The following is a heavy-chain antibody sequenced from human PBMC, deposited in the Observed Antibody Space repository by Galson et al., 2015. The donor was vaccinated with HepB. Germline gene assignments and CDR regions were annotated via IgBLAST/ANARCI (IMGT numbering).Heavy chain of an antibody. J-gene: IGHJ6*02. Sequence: SVKVSCKASGGTFSSNPITWVRQAPGQGLEWVGGIIPMYDETNYTQKFEGRITITADESTSTAYMELSSLRSEDTAVYYCARVGGYELFGSMGVWGPGTTVTVS. V-gene: IGHV1-69*13. CDR1: GGTFSSNP. D-gene: IGHD5-12*01. CDR2: IIPMYDET. CDR3: ARVGGYELFGSMGV.